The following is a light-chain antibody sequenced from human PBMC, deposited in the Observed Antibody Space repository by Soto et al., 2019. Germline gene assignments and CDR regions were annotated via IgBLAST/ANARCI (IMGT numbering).Light chain of an antibody. CDR3: QQYNSYSWT. V-gene: IGKV1-5*03. J-gene: IGKJ1*01. Sequence: DTPMSQSPSTLSASVGDTVTVHCRASQSVSGWLAWYQQKPGKAPKLLIYKASSLESGVPSRFSGSGSGTEFTLTISSLQPDDFATYYCQQYNSYSWTFGQGTKVDIK. CDR2: KAS. CDR1: QSVSGW.